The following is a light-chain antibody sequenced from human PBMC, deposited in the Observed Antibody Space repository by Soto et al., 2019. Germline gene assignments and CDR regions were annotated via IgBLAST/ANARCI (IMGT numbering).Light chain of an antibody. J-gene: IGKJ1*01. CDR2: GAS. V-gene: IGKV3-15*01. CDR1: QSVCSK. CDR3: QQYNSWLWT. Sequence: EIVMTQSPATLSVSPGEGATLSCRASQSVCSKLAWYQQKPGQAPRLFIYGASTRATGIPARFSGSGSGTEFTLIISSLQSEDSAVYYCQQYNSWLWTFGQGTKVEIK.